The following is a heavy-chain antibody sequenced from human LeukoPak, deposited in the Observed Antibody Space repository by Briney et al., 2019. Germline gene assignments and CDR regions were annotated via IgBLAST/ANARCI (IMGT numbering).Heavy chain of an antibody. CDR2: IKSKTDGGTT. CDR3: TTALSGWNDADY. D-gene: IGHD1-1*01. V-gene: IGHV3-15*01. J-gene: IGHJ4*02. Sequence: GGSLRLSCAASGFTFSNAWMSWVRQAPGKGLEWVGRIKSKTDGGTTDYAAPVKGRFTISGDDSKNTLYLQMNSLKTEDTAVYYCTTALSGWNDADYWGQGTLVTVSS. CDR1: GFTFSNAW.